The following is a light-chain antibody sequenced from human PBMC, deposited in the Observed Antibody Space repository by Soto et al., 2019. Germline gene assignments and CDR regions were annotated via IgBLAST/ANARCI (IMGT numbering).Light chain of an antibody. J-gene: IGKJ4*01. V-gene: IGKV1-39*01. CDR2: AAS. CDR1: QCISTY. CDR3: QQSYYTPLT. Sequence: DIQMTQSPSSLSTSVGGRVTITCRASQCISTYLNWYQQRPGKAPKLLIYAASSLQSGVPSRFGGSGSGTDFTLTISSLQPEDFATYYCQQSYYTPLTFGGGTKVEIK.